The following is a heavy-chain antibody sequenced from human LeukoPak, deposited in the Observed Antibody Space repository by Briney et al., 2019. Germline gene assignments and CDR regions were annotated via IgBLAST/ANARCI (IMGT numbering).Heavy chain of an antibody. CDR1: GFSVSRDYY. CDR3: ASVRRGFGESSKYYSYYYMDV. Sequence: SETLSLTCTVSGFSVSRDYYWGFIRQSPGKGLEWIGTIHHSGSTYKNPSLKSRVTISVDTPRNQFSLKVSSVTAADTAVYYCASVRRGFGESSKYYSYYYMDVWGIGTTVTISS. J-gene: IGHJ6*03. CDR2: IHHSGST. V-gene: IGHV4-38-2*02. D-gene: IGHD3-10*01.